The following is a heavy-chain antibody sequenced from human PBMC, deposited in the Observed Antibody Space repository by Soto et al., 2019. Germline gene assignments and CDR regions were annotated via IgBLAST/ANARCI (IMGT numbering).Heavy chain of an antibody. CDR2: IDNSGST. V-gene: IGHV4-31*03. D-gene: IGHD2-21*01. J-gene: IGHJ4*02. CDR1: GGCVSTGVYY. CDR3: AGAVSDFAVRRYRTSYFHQ. Sequence: SETLSRTCTVSGGCVSTGVYYWTWIRQHPGKGLEWIGYIDNSGSTYYNPSLTGRVDTSVDTSKNEFSLNLQSLTAADTAFYYCAGAVSDFAVRRYRTSYFHQWGPGILVPVSS.